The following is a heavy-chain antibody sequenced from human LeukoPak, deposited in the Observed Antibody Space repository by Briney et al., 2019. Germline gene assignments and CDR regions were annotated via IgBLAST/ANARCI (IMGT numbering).Heavy chain of an antibody. CDR3: ARDRNLNIVVVPAGDY. D-gene: IGHD2-2*01. CDR1: GGTFSSYA. Sequence: ASVKVSCKASGGTFSSYAISWVRQAPGQGLEWMGWISAYNGNTNYAQKLQGRVTMTTDTSTSTAYMELRSLRSDDTAVYYCARDRNLNIVVVPAGDYWGQGTLVTVSS. J-gene: IGHJ4*02. V-gene: IGHV1-18*01. CDR2: ISAYNGNT.